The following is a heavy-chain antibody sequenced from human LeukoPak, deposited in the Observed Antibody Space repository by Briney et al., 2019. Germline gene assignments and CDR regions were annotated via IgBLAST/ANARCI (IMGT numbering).Heavy chain of an antibody. V-gene: IGHV4-39*01. CDR1: GGSISSRSYY. J-gene: IGHJ5*02. Sequence: SETLSLICTVSGGSISSRSYYWGWIRQPPGKGLERIGSIYFGGSTYYNPSLKSRLTISVDTSKNQFSLKLSSVTAADTAVYYCARARRRFDPWGQGTLVTVSS. CDR3: ARARRRFDP. CDR2: IYFGGST.